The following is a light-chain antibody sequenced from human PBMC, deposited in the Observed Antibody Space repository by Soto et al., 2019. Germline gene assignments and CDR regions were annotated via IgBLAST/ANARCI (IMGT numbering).Light chain of an antibody. CDR3: QQYNNWRT. V-gene: IGKV3-15*01. Sequence: EIGITQAPATLALSPGEKATLSWRAEQSSSSNLAWYQQKAGQGPRLLIYDASTRATGIPDRFSGSGSGTEFNLTISRLQSEDFAVYYCQQYNNWRTFGQGTKVDIK. J-gene: IGKJ1*01. CDR1: QSSSSN. CDR2: DAS.